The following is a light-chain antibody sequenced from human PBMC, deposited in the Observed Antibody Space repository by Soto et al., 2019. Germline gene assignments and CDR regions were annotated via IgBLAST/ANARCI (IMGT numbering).Light chain of an antibody. J-gene: IGLJ2*01. CDR1: SSDVGGYNY. CDR3: SSYSSTLSVV. V-gene: IGLV2-14*01. Sequence: QSALTQPASVSGSTGQSITISCTGTSSDVGGYNYVSWYQRHPGKAPKLMIYDVSNRPSGVSNRFSGSKSGNTASLTISGLQAEDEADYYCSSYSSTLSVVFGGGTKLTV. CDR2: DVS.